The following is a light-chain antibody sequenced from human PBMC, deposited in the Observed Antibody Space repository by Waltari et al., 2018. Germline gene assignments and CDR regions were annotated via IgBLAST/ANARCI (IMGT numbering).Light chain of an antibody. CDR2: KAS. V-gene: IGKV1-5*03. Sequence: TCRASQSISSWVAWYQQKPGKAPKLLIYKASSLESGVPSRFSGSGSGTEFTLTISSLQPDEFATYYCQQYNSYSLTFGQGTKVEIK. CDR3: QQYNSYSLT. J-gene: IGKJ1*01. CDR1: QSISSW.